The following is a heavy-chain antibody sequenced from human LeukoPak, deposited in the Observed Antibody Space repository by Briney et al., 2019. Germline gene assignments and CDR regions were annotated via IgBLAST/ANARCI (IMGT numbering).Heavy chain of an antibody. Sequence: AASVKVSCKASGYTFTSYYMHWARQAPGQGLEWMGIINPSGGSTSYAQKFQGRVTMTRDTSTSTVYMELSSLRSEDTAVYYCARDYGSGSYVSYYFDYWGQGTLVTVSS. CDR2: INPSGGST. D-gene: IGHD3-10*01. CDR3: ARDYGSGSYVSYYFDY. J-gene: IGHJ4*02. V-gene: IGHV1-46*01. CDR1: GYTFTSYY.